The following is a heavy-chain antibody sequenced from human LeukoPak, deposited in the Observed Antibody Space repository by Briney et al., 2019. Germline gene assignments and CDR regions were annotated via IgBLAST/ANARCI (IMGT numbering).Heavy chain of an antibody. CDR2: ISSSGSTI. Sequence: PGGSLRLSCAASGFTFSNYEMNWVRQAPGKGLEWVSYISSSGSTIYYADSVKGRFTISRDNAKNSLYLQMNSLRAEDTAVYYCARRGYSSSWYADAFDIWGQGTMVTVSS. J-gene: IGHJ3*02. V-gene: IGHV3-48*03. CDR3: ARRGYSSSWYADAFDI. CDR1: GFTFSNYE. D-gene: IGHD6-13*01.